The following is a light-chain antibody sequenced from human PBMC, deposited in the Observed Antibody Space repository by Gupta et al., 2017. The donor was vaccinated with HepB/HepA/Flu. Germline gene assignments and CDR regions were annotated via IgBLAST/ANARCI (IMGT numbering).Light chain of an antibody. CDR3: TSFTTTSTLVL. J-gene: IGLJ2*01. V-gene: IGLV2-14*03. CDR1: SNDIGSYNY. Sequence: QSALTQPASVSGSPGHSITISCTGTSNDIGSYNYVSWYQQSPGKAPKLLIYDVVNRPSGVSYRFSGSKSGNTASLTISGLQADDEADYYCTSFTTTSTLVLFGGGTKLTVL. CDR2: DVV.